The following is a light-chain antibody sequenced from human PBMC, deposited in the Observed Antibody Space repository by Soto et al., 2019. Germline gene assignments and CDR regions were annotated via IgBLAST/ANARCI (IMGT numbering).Light chain of an antibody. Sequence: DIQMTQSPSTLSASVGDRVTITCRASQNIRSWLAWYQQKAGKAPKLLIYDASSLESGVPSRFSGVGSETQFTLTIDSLQPDDVASYYCQQYNDGYTFVQGTKLEIK. CDR1: QNIRSW. CDR2: DAS. J-gene: IGKJ2*01. CDR3: QQYNDGYT. V-gene: IGKV1-5*01.